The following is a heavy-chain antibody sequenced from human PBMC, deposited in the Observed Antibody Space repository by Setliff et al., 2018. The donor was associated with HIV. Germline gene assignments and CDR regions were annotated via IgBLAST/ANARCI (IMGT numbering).Heavy chain of an antibody. J-gene: IGHJ4*02. V-gene: IGHV4-39*07. D-gene: IGHD5-12*01. CDR3: ARWGDGYNSYDS. CDR1: GGSISNSRYY. Sequence: PSETLSLTCTVSGGSISNSRYYWSWIRQPPGKGLEWIGSIYYDASTIYTPSLNSRVIISVDTSKSQFSLNLSSVTAADTAVYYCARWGDGYNSYDSWGQGTLVTVSS. CDR2: IYYDAST.